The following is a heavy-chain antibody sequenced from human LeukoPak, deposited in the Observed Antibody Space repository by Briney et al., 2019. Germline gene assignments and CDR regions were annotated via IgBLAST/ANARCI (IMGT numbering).Heavy chain of an antibody. Sequence: ASVKVSRTASGYTFTSYDINWVRQATGQGLEWMGWMNPNSGNTGYAQKFQGRVTMTRNTSISTAYMELSSLRSEDTAVYYCARVKGRGYSYGFGYWGQGTLVTVSS. D-gene: IGHD5-18*01. CDR2: MNPNSGNT. J-gene: IGHJ4*02. CDR1: GYTFTSYD. V-gene: IGHV1-8*01. CDR3: ARVKGRGYSYGFGY.